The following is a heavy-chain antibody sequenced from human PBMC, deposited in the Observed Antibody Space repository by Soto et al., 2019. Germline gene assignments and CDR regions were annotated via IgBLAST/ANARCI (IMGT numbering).Heavy chain of an antibody. CDR1: GYTFTSYA. CDR3: ARDFTDYYYYGMDV. V-gene: IGHV1-3*01. Sequence: ASVKVSCKASGYTFTSYAMHWVRQAPGQRLEWMGWINAGNGNTKYSQKFQGRVTITRDTSASTAYMELSSLRSGDTAVYYCARDFTDYYYYGMDVWGQGTTVTVSS. J-gene: IGHJ6*02. CDR2: INAGNGNT. D-gene: IGHD3-16*01.